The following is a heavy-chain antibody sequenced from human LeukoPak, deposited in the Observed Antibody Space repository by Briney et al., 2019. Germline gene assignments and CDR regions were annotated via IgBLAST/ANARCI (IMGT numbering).Heavy chain of an antibody. J-gene: IGHJ4*02. V-gene: IGHV3-23*01. Sequence: GGSLRLSCAASGFNFNNFDMSWVRQAPGKGLEWVSAMTGPADTTYYAESVKGRFTISRDYSKSMVFLQMNSLRVEDTAIYYCAKGAEIDHWGQGTLVTVSS. CDR3: AKGAEIDH. CDR2: MTGPADTT. CDR1: GFNFNNFD.